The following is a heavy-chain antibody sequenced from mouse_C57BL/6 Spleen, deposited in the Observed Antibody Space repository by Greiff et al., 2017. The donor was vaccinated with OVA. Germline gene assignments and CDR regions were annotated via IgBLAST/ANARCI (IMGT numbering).Heavy chain of an antibody. V-gene: IGHV1-39*01. CDR3: ARGDYYGSSYNFDY. J-gene: IGHJ2*01. Sequence: EVQLQESGPELVKPGASVKISCKASGYSFTDYNMNWVKQSNGKSLEWIGVINPNYGTTSYNQKFKGKATLTVDQSSSTAYMQLNSLTSEDSAVYYCARGDYYGSSYNFDYWGQGTTLTVAS. CDR2: INPNYGTT. D-gene: IGHD1-1*01. CDR1: GYSFTDYN.